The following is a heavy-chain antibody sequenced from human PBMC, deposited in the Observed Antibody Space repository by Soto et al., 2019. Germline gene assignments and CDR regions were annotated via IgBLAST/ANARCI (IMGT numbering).Heavy chain of an antibody. V-gene: IGHV5-10-1*01. CDR3: ARQIYDSDTGPNFKYYFDS. D-gene: IGHD3-22*01. CDR2: IDGSDSQT. CDR1: GYRFAGYC. Sequence: AESLNISCQVSGYRFAGYCITWVPQKPGKGLEGMGRIDGSDSQTYYSPSFRGHVTISVTKSITTVFLQWSSLRASDTAMYYCARQIYDSDTGPNFKYYFDSWGQGTPVTVSS. J-gene: IGHJ4*02.